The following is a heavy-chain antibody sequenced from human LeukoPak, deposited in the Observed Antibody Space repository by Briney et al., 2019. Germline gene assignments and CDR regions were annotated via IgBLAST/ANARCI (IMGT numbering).Heavy chain of an antibody. CDR1: GFTVSRNY. CDR3: ARGFATAAATFDP. D-gene: IGHD6-13*01. Sequence: PGGSLRLSCAASGFTVSRNYMSWVRQAPGKGLEWVSVIYSGGSTYYADSVKGRFTISRDNSKNTLYLQMNSLRVEDTAVYYCARGFATAAATFDPWGQGTLVTVSS. V-gene: IGHV3-53*01. CDR2: IYSGGST. J-gene: IGHJ5*02.